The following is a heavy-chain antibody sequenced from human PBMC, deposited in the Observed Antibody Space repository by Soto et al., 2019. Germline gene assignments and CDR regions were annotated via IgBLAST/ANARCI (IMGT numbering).Heavy chain of an antibody. CDR2: ISGSGGST. D-gene: IGHD1-1*01. CDR3: AKDPETGTTVVYDFDY. Sequence: GGSLRLSCAASGFTFSSYAMSWVRQAPGKGLEWVSAISGSGGSTYYADSVKGRFTISRDNSKNTLYLQMNSLRAEDTAVYYCAKDPETGTTVVYDFDYWGQGTLVTVSS. CDR1: GFTFSSYA. V-gene: IGHV3-23*01. J-gene: IGHJ4*02.